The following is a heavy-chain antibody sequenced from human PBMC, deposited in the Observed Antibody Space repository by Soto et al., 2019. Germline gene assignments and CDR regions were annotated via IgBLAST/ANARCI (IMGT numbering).Heavy chain of an antibody. CDR3: ALYQRGYSGGSQFQP. Sequence: SQTLSLTCTVSDGSIGGSYHYWGWIRHPPGKGLEWIGNIDLGGTKYYSPSLKSRLTMSLDTSKKLLSLELTSVTATDTVAYYCALYQRGYSGGSQFQPWGQGTLVTVSS. CDR2: IDLGGTK. D-gene: IGHD5-12*01. CDR1: DGSIGGSYHY. V-gene: IGHV4-39*01. J-gene: IGHJ1*01.